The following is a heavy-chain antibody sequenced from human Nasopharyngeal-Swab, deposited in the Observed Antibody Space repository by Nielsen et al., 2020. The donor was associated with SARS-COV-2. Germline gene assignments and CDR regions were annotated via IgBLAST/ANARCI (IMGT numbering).Heavy chain of an antibody. CDR3: ARLATVVSLFDY. V-gene: IGHV5-51*01. CDR2: IYPGDSDN. CDR1: GYSFTSYW. Sequence: KVSCKGSGYSFTSYWIGWVRQMPAKGLEWMGIIYPGDSDNRYSPSFQGQVTISADKSISTAYLQWSSLKASDTAMYYCARLATVVSLFDYWGQGTLVTVSS. D-gene: IGHD4-23*01. J-gene: IGHJ4*02.